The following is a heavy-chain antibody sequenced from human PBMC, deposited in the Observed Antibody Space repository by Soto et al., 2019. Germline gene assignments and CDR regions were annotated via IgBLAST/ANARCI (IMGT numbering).Heavy chain of an antibody. CDR1: GYTFTGYY. CDR2: INPNSGGT. CDR3: ARLRVTVTPHLDYYYYGMDV. J-gene: IGHJ6*02. V-gene: IGHV1-2*04. D-gene: IGHD4-17*01. Sequence: ASVKVSCKASGYTFTGYYMHWVRQAPGQGLEWMGWINPNSGGTNYAQKFQGWVTMTRDTSISTAYMELSRLRSDDTAVYYCARLRVTVTPHLDYYYYGMDVWGQGTTVTVSS.